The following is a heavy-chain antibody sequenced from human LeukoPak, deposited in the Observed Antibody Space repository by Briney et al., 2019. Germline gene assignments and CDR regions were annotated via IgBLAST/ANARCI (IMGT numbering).Heavy chain of an antibody. CDR1: GFNFGDYV. CDR3: TKGVLGYSVPFLDC. CDR2: ISSSGSTI. D-gene: IGHD3-10*02. Sequence: GGSLRLSCTGSGFNFGDYVVNWVRQAPGKGLEWVSYISSSGSTIYYADSVKGRFTISRDNSKNTLYLQMNSLRAEDTAVYYCTKGVLGYSVPFLDCWGQGALVTVSS. J-gene: IGHJ4*02. V-gene: IGHV3-11*01.